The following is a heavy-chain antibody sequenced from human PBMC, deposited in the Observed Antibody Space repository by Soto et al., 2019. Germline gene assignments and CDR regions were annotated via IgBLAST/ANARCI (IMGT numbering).Heavy chain of an antibody. D-gene: IGHD1-20*01. CDR3: ARVGITGTQVAYYYYYGMDV. CDR2: IIPIFGTA. J-gene: IGHJ6*02. Sequence: GASVNGSCKASGGTFSSYAISWVRQAPGQGLEWMGGIIPIFGTANYAQKFQGRGTITADESTSTAYMELSSLRSEDTAVYYCARVGITGTQVAYYYYYGMDVWGQGTTVTVSS. CDR1: GGTFSSYA. V-gene: IGHV1-69*13.